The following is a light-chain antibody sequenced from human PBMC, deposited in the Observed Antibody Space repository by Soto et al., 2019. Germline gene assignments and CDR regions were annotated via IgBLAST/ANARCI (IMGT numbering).Light chain of an antibody. V-gene: IGKV3-20*01. CDR2: GAS. CDR1: QSVDRSY. CDR3: QQYGSSPIT. Sequence: EIVLTQSPGTLSLSPGERATLSCRASQSVDRSYIAWYQQKPGQAPRLLIYGASTRATGIPDRFSGSGSGTDFTLTTSRLEPEDFAVYFCQQYGSSPITFGQGTRLEIK. J-gene: IGKJ5*01.